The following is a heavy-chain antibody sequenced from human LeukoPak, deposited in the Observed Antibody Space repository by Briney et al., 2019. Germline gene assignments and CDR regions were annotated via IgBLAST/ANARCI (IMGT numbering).Heavy chain of an antibody. D-gene: IGHD3-22*01. CDR2: IYPGDSDT. Sequence: GESLKLSCKGSGYSFTTYWIAWVRQMPGKGLEWMGTIYPGDSDTTYSPSFQGQITISADKSISTAYLQWSSLKASDTAMYYCARRGSSDYYLDYWGQGTLVTVSS. J-gene: IGHJ4*02. CDR1: GYSFTTYW. V-gene: IGHV5-51*01. CDR3: ARRGSSDYYLDY.